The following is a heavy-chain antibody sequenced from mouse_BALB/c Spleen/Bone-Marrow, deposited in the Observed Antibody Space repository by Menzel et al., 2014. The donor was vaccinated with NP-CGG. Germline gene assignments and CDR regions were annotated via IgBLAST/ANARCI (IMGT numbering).Heavy chain of an antibody. CDR3: TRYDLTTRAFAY. J-gene: IGHJ3*01. D-gene: IGHD3-3*01. Sequence: VQLQQSGAELVRPGASVKLSCKASGYSFTSYWMNWVKQRPGQGLEWIGMIHLSDSESRLNQKSKDKATLTVDKSSSTAYMQLSSPTSEDSAVYYCTRYDLTTRAFAYWGQGTLVSVSA. CDR2: IHLSDSES. V-gene: IGHV1-61*01. CDR1: GYSFTSYW.